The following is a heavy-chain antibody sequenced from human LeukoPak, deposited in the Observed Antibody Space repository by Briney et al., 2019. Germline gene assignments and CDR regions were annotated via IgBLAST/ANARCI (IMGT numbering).Heavy chain of an antibody. J-gene: IGHJ4*02. V-gene: IGHV4-31*03. Sequence: SETLSLTCTVSGGSISSGGYYWSWIRQHPGKGLEWIGYIYYSGSTYYNPSLKSRVTISVDTSKNQFSLKLSSVTAADTAVYYCARGPHYDFWSGYEIDYWGQGTLVTVSS. CDR3: ARGPHYDFWSGYEIDY. CDR2: IYYSGST. D-gene: IGHD3-3*01. CDR1: GGSISSGGYY.